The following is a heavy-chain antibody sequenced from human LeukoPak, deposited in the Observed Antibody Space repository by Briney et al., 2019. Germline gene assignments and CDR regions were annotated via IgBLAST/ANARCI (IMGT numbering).Heavy chain of an antibody. V-gene: IGHV1-69*05. J-gene: IGHJ3*02. CDR3: ASQLFHLDSSGYSLDALDI. D-gene: IGHD3-22*01. Sequence: GASVKVSCKTSGGTFSNYAISWVRQAPGQGLEWMGVIIPIFDTPNYAQKWQSRVTITTDESTSTAYMELRSLRSEDTAVYYCASQLFHLDSSGYSLDALDIWGQGTMVTVSS. CDR2: IIPIFDTP. CDR1: GGTFSNYA.